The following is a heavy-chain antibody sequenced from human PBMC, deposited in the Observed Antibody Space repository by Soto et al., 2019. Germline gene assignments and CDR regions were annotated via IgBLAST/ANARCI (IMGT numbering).Heavy chain of an antibody. J-gene: IGHJ5*02. V-gene: IGHV1-8*01. CDR2: MNAANGNA. D-gene: IGHD2-21*02. Sequence: QERLVQSGAELRRPGASVKISCRASGYNFPSSNVNWVRQASGQGPGWFGWMNAANGNAAFARDFQGRVTMTRDLSTDTAYLELGGLSSGATAMYFCARAVGIGVTGLDLWGPGTFVTVS. CDR1: GYNFPSSN. CDR3: ARAVGIGVTGLDL.